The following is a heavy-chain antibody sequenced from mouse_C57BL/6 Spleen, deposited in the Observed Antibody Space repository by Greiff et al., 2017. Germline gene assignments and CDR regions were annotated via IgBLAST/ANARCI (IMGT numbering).Heavy chain of an antibody. CDR1: GFTFSDYY. CDR3: ARDSDGYPYAMDY. D-gene: IGHD2-3*01. CDR2: INYDGSST. Sequence: EVMLVESEGGLVQPGSSMKLSCTASGFTFSDYYMAWVRQVPEKGLEWVANINYDGSSTYYLDSLKSRFIISRDNAKNILYLQMSSLKSEDTATYYCARDSDGYPYAMDYWGQGTSVTVSS. V-gene: IGHV5-16*01. J-gene: IGHJ4*01.